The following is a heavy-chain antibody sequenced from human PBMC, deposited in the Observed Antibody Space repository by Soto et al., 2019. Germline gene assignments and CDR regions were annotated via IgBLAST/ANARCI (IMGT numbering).Heavy chain of an antibody. Sequence: GSLRLSCAASGSTFISYSINFFRHAAFKWLEWVSSISSSSSYIYYADSVKGRFTISRDNAKNSLYLQMNSLRAEDTAVYYCARDLSDHYYYYGMDVWGQGTTVTVSS. CDR1: GSTFISYS. CDR3: ARDLSDHYYYYGMDV. CDR2: ISSSSSYI. D-gene: IGHD1-26*01. V-gene: IGHV3-21*01. J-gene: IGHJ6*02.